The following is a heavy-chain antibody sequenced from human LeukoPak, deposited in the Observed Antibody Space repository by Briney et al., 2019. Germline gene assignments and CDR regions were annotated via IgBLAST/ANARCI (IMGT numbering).Heavy chain of an antibody. D-gene: IGHD5-24*01. Sequence: SETLSLTCTVSGVSISSSNNFWGWIRQPPGKGLEWIGSVHYSGTTYYIPSLKSRVTISVDTSKNQFSLKLSSVTAADTAVYYCARHEEEDGFNAKTFGYWGQGTLVTVSS. J-gene: IGHJ4*02. CDR2: VHYSGTT. CDR3: ARHEEEDGFNAKTFGY. V-gene: IGHV4-39*01. CDR1: GVSISSSNNF.